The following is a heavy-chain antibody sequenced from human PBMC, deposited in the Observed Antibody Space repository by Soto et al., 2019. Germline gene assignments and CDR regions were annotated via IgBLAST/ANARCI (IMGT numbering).Heavy chain of an antibody. V-gene: IGHV4-4*02. D-gene: IGHD2-8*01. CDR1: GVSISSNNW. CDR3: ARVMEGGPYNWFDP. CDR2: IYHTENT. J-gene: IGHJ5*02. Sequence: QVQLQESGPGLVKPSGTLSLTCAVSGVSISSNNWWGWFRQPPGKGLEWIGEIYHTENTRYNPSLESRVTISVDRSKNQFSLKLSSMTAADTAMYFCARVMEGGPYNWFDPWGQGTLVTVSS.